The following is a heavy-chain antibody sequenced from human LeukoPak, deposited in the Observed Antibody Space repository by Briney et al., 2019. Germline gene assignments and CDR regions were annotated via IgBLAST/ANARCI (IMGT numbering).Heavy chain of an antibody. CDR1: GFTFSSYW. J-gene: IGHJ4*02. CDR2: IKQDGSEK. D-gene: IGHD3-10*01. Sequence: GGSLRLSCAASGFTFSSYWMSWVRQAPGKGLEWVANIKQDGSEKYYVDSVKGRFTISRDNAKNSLCLQMNSLRAEDTAVYYCAREVLYGSGSYNDYWGQGTLVTVSS. V-gene: IGHV3-7*01. CDR3: AREVLYGSGSYNDY.